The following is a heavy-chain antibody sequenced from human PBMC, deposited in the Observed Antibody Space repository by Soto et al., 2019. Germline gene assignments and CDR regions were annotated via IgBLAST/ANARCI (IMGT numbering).Heavy chain of an antibody. CDR1: GYTFTSYD. D-gene: IGHD6-6*01. V-gene: IGHV1-8*01. CDR3: ARAGGQLDYYYYYGMDV. J-gene: IGHJ6*02. CDR2: MNPNSGNT. Sequence: QVQLVQSGAEVKKPGASVKVSCKASGYTFTSYDINWVRQATGQGLEWMGWMNPNSGNTGYAQKFQGRVTMTRNTSIITAYMELSSLRSEDTAVYYCARAGGQLDYYYYYGMDVWGQGTTVTVSS.